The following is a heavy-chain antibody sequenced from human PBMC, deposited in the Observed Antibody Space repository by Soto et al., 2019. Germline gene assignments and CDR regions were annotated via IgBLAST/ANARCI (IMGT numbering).Heavy chain of an antibody. J-gene: IGHJ4*02. D-gene: IGHD3-22*01. CDR3: ARQRGGGYYRNYFDY. V-gene: IGHV4-31*03. CDR2: ISYSGNT. Sequence: SETLSLTCTVSGVSISSGGYYWSWIRQHPGKGLEWIGYISYSGNTYYNPSLKSRVIISVDTSQNQFSLKLSSVTAADTAMYYCARQRGGGYYRNYFDYWGQGTLVTVSS. CDR1: GVSISSGGYY.